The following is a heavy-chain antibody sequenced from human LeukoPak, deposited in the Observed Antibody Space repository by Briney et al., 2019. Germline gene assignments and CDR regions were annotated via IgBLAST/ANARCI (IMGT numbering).Heavy chain of an antibody. J-gene: IGHJ6*03. V-gene: IGHV3-23*01. CDR1: GFTFSSYA. CDR3: AKVYGDDFWSGSNYYYYMDV. Sequence: GRSLRLSCAASGFTFSSYAMNWVRQAPGKGLEWVSGISGSGDSTYYADSVKGRFTISRDNSKNTLYLQMNSLRAEDTAVYYCAKVYGDDFWSGSNYYYYMDVWGKGTTVTVSS. D-gene: IGHD3-3*01. CDR2: ISGSGDST.